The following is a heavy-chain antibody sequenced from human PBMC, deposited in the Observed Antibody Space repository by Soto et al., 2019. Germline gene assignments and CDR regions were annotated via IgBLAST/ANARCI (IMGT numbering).Heavy chain of an antibody. J-gene: IGHJ4*02. D-gene: IGHD3-10*01. V-gene: IGHV4-34*01. Sequence: SETLSLTCAVYGGSFSGYYWSWIRQPPGKGLEWIGEINHSGSTNYNPSLKSRVTISVDTSKNQFSLKLSSVTAADTAVYYCARVRYGSGSYYNGNDYWGQGTLVTVSS. CDR2: INHSGST. CDR1: GGSFSGYY. CDR3: ARVRYGSGSYYNGNDY.